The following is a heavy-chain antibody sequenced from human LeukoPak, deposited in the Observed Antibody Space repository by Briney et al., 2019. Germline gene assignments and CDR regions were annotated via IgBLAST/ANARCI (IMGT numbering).Heavy chain of an antibody. D-gene: IGHD2-2*01. CDR3: AKVGCSSTACYGVDY. CDR2: ISGSGDST. V-gene: IGHV3-23*01. CDR1: GFTFNTCA. Sequence: GGSPRLSCAASGFTFNTCAMTWVRQAPGKGLESVPSISGSGDSTYYADSVKGRFTISRDNSKNTLYLQMNSLRGEDTAVYYCAKVGCSSTACYGVDYWGQGTLVTVSS. J-gene: IGHJ4*02.